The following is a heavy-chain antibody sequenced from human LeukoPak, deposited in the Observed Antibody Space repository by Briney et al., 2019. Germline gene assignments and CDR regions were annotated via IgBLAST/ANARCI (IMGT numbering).Heavy chain of an antibody. D-gene: IGHD3-3*01. V-gene: IGHV3-7*01. CDR1: GFTFSSYW. CDR3: ARVLPPLEFLNWFDP. J-gene: IGHJ5*02. CDR2: IKQDGSEK. Sequence: GGSLRLSCVASGFTFSSYWMSWVRQAPGKGLEWVANIKQDGSEKYYVDSVKGRFTISRDNAKNSLYLQMNSLRAEDTAVYYCARVLPPLEFLNWFDPWGQGTLVTVSS.